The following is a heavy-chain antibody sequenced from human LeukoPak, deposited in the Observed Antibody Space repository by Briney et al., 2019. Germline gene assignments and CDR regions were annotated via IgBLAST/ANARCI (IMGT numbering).Heavy chain of an antibody. V-gene: IGHV1-69*13. CDR3: ARPTEIGYCSSTSCYTGGWFDP. CDR2: IIPIFGTA. CDR1: GGIFSTYA. Sequence: SVKVSCKASGGIFSTYAISWVRQAPGQGLEWMGGIIPIFGTAKYAQKFQGRVTITADESTSTAYMELRSLRSDDTAVYYCARPTEIGYCSSTSCYTGGWFDPWGQGTLVTVSS. J-gene: IGHJ5*02. D-gene: IGHD2-2*02.